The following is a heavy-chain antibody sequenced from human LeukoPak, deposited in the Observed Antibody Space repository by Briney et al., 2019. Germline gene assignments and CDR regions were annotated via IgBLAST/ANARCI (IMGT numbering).Heavy chain of an antibody. D-gene: IGHD2-15*01. CDR3: ASGAIQSVVDY. CDR2: INHSGST. Sequence: PSETLSLTCAVYGGSFSGYYWSWIRQPLGKGLEWIGEINHSGSTNYNPSLKSRVTISVDTSKNQFSLKLSSVTAADTAVYYCASGAIQSVVDYWGQGTLVTVSS. J-gene: IGHJ4*02. V-gene: IGHV4-34*01. CDR1: GGSFSGYY.